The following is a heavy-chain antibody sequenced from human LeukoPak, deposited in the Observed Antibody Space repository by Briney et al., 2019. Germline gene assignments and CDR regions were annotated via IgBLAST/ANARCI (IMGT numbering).Heavy chain of an antibody. V-gene: IGHV3-66*01. CDR1: GLTDSSNY. J-gene: IGHJ6*02. CDR2: IYSGGTK. Sequence: GGTLGLFCAVSGLTDSSNYMSWVRQAPGKGLEWGSVIYSGGTKYYADAVKSRFTISKDNSKNTLYLQMSSPSAEDTAVYYCARPGGSYSPKYYYYGMDVWGQGTTVTVSS. CDR3: ARPGGSYSPKYYYYGMDV. D-gene: IGHD1-26*01.